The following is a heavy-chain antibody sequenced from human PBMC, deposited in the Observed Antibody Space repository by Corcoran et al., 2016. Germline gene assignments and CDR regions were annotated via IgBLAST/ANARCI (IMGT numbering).Heavy chain of an antibody. J-gene: IGHJ4*02. CDR2: INHSGST. D-gene: IGHD6-13*01. CDR3: ARGYSSSWYFHY. CDR1: GGSFSGSY. V-gene: IGHV4-34*01. Sequence: QVQLQQWGAGLLKPSETLSLTCAVYGGSFSGSYWSWIRQPPGKGLEWIGEINHSGSTNYNPSLKRRVTISVDTSKNPFSLKLSSVTAADTAVYDCARGYSSSWYFHYWGQGTLVTVSS.